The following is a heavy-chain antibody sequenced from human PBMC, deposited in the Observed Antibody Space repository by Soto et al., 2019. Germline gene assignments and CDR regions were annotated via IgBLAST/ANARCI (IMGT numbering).Heavy chain of an antibody. Sequence: ASVKVSCKASGYTFTSYAMHCVRQAPGQRLEWMGWINAGNGNTKYSQKFQGRVTITRDTSASTAYMELSSLRSEDTAVYYCARFGELLPSTYYYYGMDVWGQGTTVTVSS. CDR3: ARFGELLPSTYYYYGMDV. D-gene: IGHD3-10*01. CDR2: INAGNGNT. V-gene: IGHV1-3*01. J-gene: IGHJ6*02. CDR1: GYTFTSYA.